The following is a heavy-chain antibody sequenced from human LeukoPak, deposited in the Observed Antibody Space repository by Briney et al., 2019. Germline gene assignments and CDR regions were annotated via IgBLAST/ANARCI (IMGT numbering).Heavy chain of an antibody. CDR2: MNHSGST. J-gene: IGHJ4*02. V-gene: IGHV4-34*01. CDR3: ARGQYSTYSFDY. CDR1: VGSLSVYY. Sequence: PSETLSLTSVVYVGSLSVYYWSWIRQPPGKGLEWIGEMNHSGSTNYNLTLKSRVSISVDTSKNQFSLMLTSVTAADTAVYYCARGQYSTYSFDYWGQGTLVTVSS. D-gene: IGHD6-13*01.